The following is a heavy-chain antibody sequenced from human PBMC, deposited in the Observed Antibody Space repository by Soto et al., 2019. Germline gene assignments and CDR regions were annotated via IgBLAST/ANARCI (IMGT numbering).Heavy chain of an antibody. J-gene: IGHJ4*02. CDR2: MNPNSGNT. V-gene: IGHV1-8*01. CDR3: ARGRTAVAGTHAVLDY. Sequence: ASVKVSCKASGYTFTSYDINWVRQATGQGLEWMGWMNPNSGNTGYAQKFQGRVTMTRNTSISTAYMELSSLRSEDTAVYYCARGRTAVAGTHAVLDYWGQGTLVTVSS. D-gene: IGHD6-19*01. CDR1: GYTFTSYD.